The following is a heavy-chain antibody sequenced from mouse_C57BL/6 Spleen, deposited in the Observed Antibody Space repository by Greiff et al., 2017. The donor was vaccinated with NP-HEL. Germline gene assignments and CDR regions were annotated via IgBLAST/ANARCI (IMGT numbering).Heavy chain of an antibody. Sequence: VQLQQPGAELVKPGASVKLSCKASGYTFTSYWMQWVKQRPGQGLEWIGEIDPSDSYTNYNQKFKGKATLTVDTSSSTAYMQLSSLTSEDSAVYYCARGYDGGYYAMDYWGQGTSVTVSS. V-gene: IGHV1-50*01. D-gene: IGHD2-2*01. CDR2: IDPSDSYT. CDR3: ARGYDGGYYAMDY. J-gene: IGHJ4*01. CDR1: GYTFTSYW.